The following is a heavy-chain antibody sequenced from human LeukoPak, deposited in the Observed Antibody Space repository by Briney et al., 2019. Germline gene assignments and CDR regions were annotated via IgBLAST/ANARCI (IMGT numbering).Heavy chain of an antibody. CDR1: GGSISSYY. CDR3: ARAEDYYDSSGYYRYYFDY. D-gene: IGHD3-22*01. Sequence: PSETLSLTCTVSGGSISSYYWSWIRQPPGKGLEWIGYIYYSGSTNYNPSLKSRVTISVDTSKNQFSLKLSSVTAADTAVYYCARAEDYYDSSGYYRYYFDYWGHGTLVTVSS. J-gene: IGHJ4*01. CDR2: IYYSGST. V-gene: IGHV4-59*01.